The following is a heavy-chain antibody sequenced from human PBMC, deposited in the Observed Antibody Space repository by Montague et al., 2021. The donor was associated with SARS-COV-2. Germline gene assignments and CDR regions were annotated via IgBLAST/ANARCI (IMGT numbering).Heavy chain of an antibody. J-gene: IGHJ2*01. CDR3: ARQSKLLWFGELFSPWYFDL. D-gene: IGHD3-10*01. CDR1: GGSISSSGYY. CDR2: IYYTGTT. V-gene: IGHV4-39*01. Sequence: ESLSLTCTVSGGSISSSGYYWGWIRQPPGRGLEWIGSIYYTGTTYYNPSLKSRVTISVDTSKNQFSLKLSSVTAADTAVYYCARQSKLLWFGELFSPWYFDLWGRGTLVTVSS.